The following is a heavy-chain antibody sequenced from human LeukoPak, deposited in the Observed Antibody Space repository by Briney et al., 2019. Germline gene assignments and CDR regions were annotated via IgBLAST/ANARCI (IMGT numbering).Heavy chain of an antibody. Sequence: GGSLRLSCAASGFTFSSYAMSWVRQAPGKGLEWVSAISGSGGSTYYADSVKGRFTISRDNSKNTLYLQMNSLRAEDTAVYYCARGSSSWRDILFDPWGQGTLVTVSS. J-gene: IGHJ5*02. CDR3: ARGSSSWRDILFDP. V-gene: IGHV3-23*01. CDR2: ISGSGGST. D-gene: IGHD6-13*01. CDR1: GFTFSSYA.